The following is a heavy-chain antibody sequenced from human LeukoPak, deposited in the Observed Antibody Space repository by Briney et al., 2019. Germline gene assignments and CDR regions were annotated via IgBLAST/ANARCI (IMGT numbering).Heavy chain of an antibody. D-gene: IGHD6-19*01. CDR3: AKGRSSGWPFDAFDI. CDR2: ISDSGGST. CDR1: GFTFTNYA. V-gene: IGHV3-23*01. J-gene: IGHJ3*02. Sequence: GGSLRLSCAASGFTFTNYAISWVRQAPGKGLEWVSAISDSGGSTYYADSVKGRFTISRDNAKNSLYLQMNSLRAEDTALYYCAKGRSSGWPFDAFDIWGQGTMVTVSS.